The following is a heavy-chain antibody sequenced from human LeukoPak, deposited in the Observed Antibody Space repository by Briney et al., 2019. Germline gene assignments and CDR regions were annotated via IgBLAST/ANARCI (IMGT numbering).Heavy chain of an antibody. D-gene: IGHD6-13*01. J-gene: IGHJ4*02. V-gene: IGHV4-4*07. CDR1: GGSISSYY. Sequence: SETLSLTCTVSGGSISSYYWSWIRQPAGKGLEWIGRIYSSGSTNYNPSLKSRVTMSVDTSKNQFSLKLSSVTAADTAVYYCARDILATSIAAPYYWGQGTLVTVSS. CDR3: ARDILATSIAAPYY. CDR2: IYSSGST.